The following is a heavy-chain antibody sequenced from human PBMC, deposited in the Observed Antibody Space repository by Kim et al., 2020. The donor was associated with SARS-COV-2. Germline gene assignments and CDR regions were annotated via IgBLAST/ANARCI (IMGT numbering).Heavy chain of an antibody. J-gene: IGHJ4*02. CDR2: IKQDGSEN. D-gene: IGHD2-15*01. CDR3: AREDIVVVVAAWYYFDY. Sequence: GGSLRLSCAASGFTFSSYWMSWVRQAPGKGLEWVANIKQDGSENYYVDSVKGRFTISRDNAKNSLYLQVNSLIAADTAVYYCAREDIVVVVAAWYYFDYWGQGTLVTVSS. V-gene: IGHV3-7*03. CDR1: GFTFSSYW.